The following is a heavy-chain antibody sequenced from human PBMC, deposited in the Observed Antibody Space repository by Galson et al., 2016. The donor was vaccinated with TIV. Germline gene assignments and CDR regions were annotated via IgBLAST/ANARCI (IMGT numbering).Heavy chain of an antibody. J-gene: IGHJ4*02. Sequence: SLRLSCAASGLTFSSYAMSWVRQAPGKGLEWVSAISGSGGSTYYADSVKGRFTLSRDNSKNTLYLQMNSLRAEDTACYYCPRGRGYCTTTSCYMDYWGQGTLVTVSS. V-gene: IGHV3-23*01. D-gene: IGHD2-2*02. CDR2: ISGSGGST. CDR3: PRGRGYCTTTSCYMDY. CDR1: GLTFSSYA.